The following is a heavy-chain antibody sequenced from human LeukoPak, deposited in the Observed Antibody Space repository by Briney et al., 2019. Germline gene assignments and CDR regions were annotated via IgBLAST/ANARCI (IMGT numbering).Heavy chain of an antibody. CDR2: ISYDGSNK. CDR3: AKDWMVRGVIITYAFDI. CDR1: GFTFSSYG. D-gene: IGHD3-10*01. Sequence: GGSLRLSCAASGFTFSSYGMHWVRQAPGKGLEWVAVISYDGSNKYYADSVKGRFTISRDNSKNTLYLQMNSLRAEDTAVYYCAKDWMVRGVIITYAFDIWGQGTMVTVSS. V-gene: IGHV3-30*18. J-gene: IGHJ3*02.